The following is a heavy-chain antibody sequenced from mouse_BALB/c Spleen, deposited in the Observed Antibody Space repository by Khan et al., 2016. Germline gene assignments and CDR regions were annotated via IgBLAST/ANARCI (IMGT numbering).Heavy chain of an antibody. CDR2: INSNGGST. J-gene: IGHJ4*01. CDR1: GFTFSSYG. Sequence: EVELVEPGGGLVQPGGSLKLSCAASGFTFSSYGMSWVRQTPDKRLELVATINSNGGSTYYPASVKGRFLISRDNAKNTLYLQMSSLKSEDTAMDTCARAYTTVRPAVEYWGQGATVAYSS. CDR3: ARAYTTVRPAVEY. D-gene: IGHD1-1*01. V-gene: IGHV5-6-3*01.